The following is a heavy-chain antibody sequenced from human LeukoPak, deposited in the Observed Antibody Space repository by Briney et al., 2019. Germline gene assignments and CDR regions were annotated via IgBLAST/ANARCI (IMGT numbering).Heavy chain of an antibody. J-gene: IGHJ3*02. CDR1: GGSISSGDYY. Sequence: SETLSLTCTVSGGSISSGDYYWSWIRQPPGKGLEWIGYIYCTGSTYYNPSLKSRVTISLDTSNNQFSLRLTSVTAADTAVYYCARGLGSSWTQRAFDIWGQGTMVTVSS. CDR2: IYCTGST. D-gene: IGHD6-13*01. V-gene: IGHV4-30-4*01. CDR3: ARGLGSSWTQRAFDI.